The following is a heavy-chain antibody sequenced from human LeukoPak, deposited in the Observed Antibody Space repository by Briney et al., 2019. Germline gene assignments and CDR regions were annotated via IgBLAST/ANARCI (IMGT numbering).Heavy chain of an antibody. J-gene: IGHJ4*02. CDR2: ISSSSSTI. Sequence: GGSLRLSCAASGFTFSSYSMNWVRQAPGKGLEWVSYISSSSSTIYYADSVKGRFTISRDNAKNSLYLQMNSLRAEDTAVYYCARGDDYGDWYFDYWGQGTPVTVSS. D-gene: IGHD4-17*01. CDR1: GFTFSSYS. V-gene: IGHV3-48*01. CDR3: ARGDDYGDWYFDY.